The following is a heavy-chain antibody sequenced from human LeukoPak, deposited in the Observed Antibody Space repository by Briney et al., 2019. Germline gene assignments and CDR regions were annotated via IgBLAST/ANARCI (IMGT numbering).Heavy chain of an antibody. CDR3: ARDFMVRGVIYYFDY. V-gene: IGHV1-18*01. CDR2: ISAYNGNT. CDR1: GYTFTSYG. D-gene: IGHD3-10*01. Sequence: ASVKVSCKASGYTFTSYGISWVRQAPGQGLEWMGWISAYNGNTNYAQKLQGRVTMTTDTSTSTAYMELRSLRSDDTAVYYCARDFMVRGVIYYFDYWGQGTLVTVSS. J-gene: IGHJ4*02.